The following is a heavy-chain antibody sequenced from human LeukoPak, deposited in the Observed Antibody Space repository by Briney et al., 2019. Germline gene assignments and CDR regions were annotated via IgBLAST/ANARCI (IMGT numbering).Heavy chain of an antibody. V-gene: IGHV5-51*01. D-gene: IGHD3-3*01. Sequence: GESLKISCQGSGYSFSSYWINWVRQMPGKGLEWMGIIYPGDSDTRYSTSFQGQVTISADKSISTAYLQWSSLKASDTAMYYCARHGVYYDFWSGYPDYWGQGTLVTVSS. CDR3: ARHGVYYDFWSGYPDY. CDR1: GYSFSSYW. CDR2: IYPGDSDT. J-gene: IGHJ4*02.